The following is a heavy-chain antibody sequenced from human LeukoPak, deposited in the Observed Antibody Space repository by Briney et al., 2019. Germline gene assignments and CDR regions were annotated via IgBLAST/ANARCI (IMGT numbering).Heavy chain of an antibody. D-gene: IGHD3-3*01. V-gene: IGHV1-69*05. CDR1: GGTFSSYA. J-gene: IGHJ4*02. Sequence: SVKVSCKASGGTFSSYAISWVRQAPGQGLEWMGGIIPIFGTANYAQKFQGRVTITTDESTSTAYMELSSLRSEDTAVYYCAAITIFGVVPGRYFDYWGQGTLVTVSS. CDR2: IIPIFGTA. CDR3: AAITIFGVVPGRYFDY.